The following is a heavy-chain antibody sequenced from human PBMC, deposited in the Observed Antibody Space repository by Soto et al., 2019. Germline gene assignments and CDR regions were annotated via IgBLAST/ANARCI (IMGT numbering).Heavy chain of an antibody. CDR1: GYTLTELS. Sequence: AASVKVSCKVSGYTLTELSMHWVRQAPGKGLEWMGGFDPEDGETIYAQKFQGRVTMTEDTSTDTAYMELSSLRSEDTAVYYCARGALNELLADWFDPWGQGTLVTVSS. CDR2: FDPEDGET. CDR3: ARGALNELLADWFDP. J-gene: IGHJ5*02. D-gene: IGHD3-10*01. V-gene: IGHV1-24*01.